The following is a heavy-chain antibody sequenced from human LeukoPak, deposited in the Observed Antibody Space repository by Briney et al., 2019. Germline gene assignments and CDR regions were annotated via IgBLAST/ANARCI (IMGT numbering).Heavy chain of an antibody. V-gene: IGHV4-61*01. CDR3: ARSFGSGSYFFDY. CDR1: GGSVSSGSYY. Sequence: SETLSLTCTVSGGSVSSGSYYWSWIRQPPGTGLEWIGYIYYSGSTNYNPSLKSRVTISVDTSRNQFSLKLSSVTAADTAVYYCARSFGSGSYFFDYWGQGTLVTVSS. CDR2: IYYSGST. D-gene: IGHD3-10*01. J-gene: IGHJ4*02.